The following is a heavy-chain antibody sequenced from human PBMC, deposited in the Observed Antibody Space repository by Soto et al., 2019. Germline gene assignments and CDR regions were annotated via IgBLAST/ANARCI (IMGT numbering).Heavy chain of an antibody. J-gene: IGHJ4*02. CDR3: ARDYYDSSGYYLAIDY. V-gene: IGHV3-30-3*01. Sequence: PGGSLRLSCAASGFTFSSYAMHWVRQAPGKGLEWVAVISYDGSNKYYADYVKGRFTISRDNSKNTLYLQMNSLRAEDTAVYYCARDYYDSSGYYLAIDYWGQGTLVTVS. D-gene: IGHD3-22*01. CDR2: ISYDGSNK. CDR1: GFTFSSYA.